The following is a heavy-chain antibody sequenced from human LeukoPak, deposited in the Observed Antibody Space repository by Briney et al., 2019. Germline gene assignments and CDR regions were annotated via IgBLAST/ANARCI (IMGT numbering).Heavy chain of an antibody. CDR3: ARGPMIVVVKGIHAFDI. J-gene: IGHJ3*02. V-gene: IGHV3-74*01. Sequence: GGSLRLSCAASGFTFSTYWIHWVRQAPGKGLVWVSRINSDGSSASYADSVKGRFTISRDNAKNTLYLQMNSLRAEDTAVYYCARGPMIVVVKGIHAFDIWGQGTMVTVSS. CDR2: INSDGSSA. D-gene: IGHD3-22*01. CDR1: GFTFSTYW.